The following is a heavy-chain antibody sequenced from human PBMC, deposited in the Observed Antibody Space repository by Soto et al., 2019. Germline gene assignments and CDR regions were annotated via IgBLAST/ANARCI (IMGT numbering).Heavy chain of an antibody. Sequence: GGSLRLSCAASGFTFSSYAMSWVRQAPGKGREWVSAISGSGRSTDYANSVQGRFTISSDNSKNTLYLQMNSLRAEDTAVYYCSKGSVAGLWNWFDPWGQGTLVTVSS. CDR2: ISGSGRST. V-gene: IGHV3-23*01. CDR1: GFTFSSYA. D-gene: IGHD6-19*01. J-gene: IGHJ5*02. CDR3: SKGSVAGLWNWFDP.